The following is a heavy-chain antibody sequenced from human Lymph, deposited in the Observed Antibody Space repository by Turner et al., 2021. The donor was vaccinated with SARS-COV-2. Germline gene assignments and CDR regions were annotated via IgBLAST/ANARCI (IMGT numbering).Heavy chain of an antibody. CDR1: GFTVSSYS. CDR3: ARVWGMIVPNDAFDI. D-gene: IGHD3-22*01. V-gene: IGHV3-21*01. CDR2: ISSSSSYI. J-gene: IGHJ3*02. Sequence: EVQLVESGGGLVKPGGSLRLSCASSGFTVSSYSMNWVRQAPGKGLEWVSSISSSSSYIYYADSVKGRFTSSRENAKNTLYLQMNSLRAEDTAVYYCARVWGMIVPNDAFDIWGQGTMVTISS.